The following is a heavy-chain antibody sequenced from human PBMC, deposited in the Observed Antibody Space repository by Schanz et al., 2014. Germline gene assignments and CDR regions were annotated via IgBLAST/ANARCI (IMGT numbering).Heavy chain of an antibody. CDR2: INSVGSNT. J-gene: IGHJ4*02. V-gene: IGHV3-74*02. CDR3: AKYRGYYRVSGSYRELEY. D-gene: IGHD3-10*01. CDR1: GFTFSSHW. Sequence: EMQLLESGGGLAQPGGSLRLSCAASGFTFSSHWMHWVRQVPGKGLVWVARINSVGSNTDYADSVTGRFTISRDNSKNTLYLQMNSLRPEDTAVYYCAKYRGYYRVSGSYRELEYWGQGTLVTVSS.